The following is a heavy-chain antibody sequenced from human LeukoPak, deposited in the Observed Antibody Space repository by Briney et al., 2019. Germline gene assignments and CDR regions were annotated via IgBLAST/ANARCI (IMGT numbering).Heavy chain of an antibody. CDR2: ISSNGGST. CDR1: GFTFSSYA. CDR3: ARSVFRYGSYYFDY. D-gene: IGHD1-14*01. J-gene: IGHJ4*02. Sequence: AGGSLRLSCAASGFTFSSYAMHWVRQAPGKGLEYVSAISSNGGSTYYADSVKGRFTISRDNSKNTLYLQMGSLRAEDMAVYYCARSVFRYGSYYFDYWGQGTLVTVSS. V-gene: IGHV3-64*02.